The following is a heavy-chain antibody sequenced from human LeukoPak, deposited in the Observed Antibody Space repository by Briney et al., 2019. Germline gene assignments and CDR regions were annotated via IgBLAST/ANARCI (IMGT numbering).Heavy chain of an antibody. CDR1: GFTFSSYA. CDR2: IVGSGDST. J-gene: IGHJ4*02. V-gene: IGHV3-23*01. D-gene: IGHD3-22*01. Sequence: GGSLRLSCAASGFTFSSYAMSWVRQAPGEGPEWVSAIVGSGDSTYYADSVKGRFTISRDNSKNTLFLQMNSLRAEDTAVYYCAKDQLRYYDSSGYYRLWGQGALVTVSS. CDR3: AKDQLRYYDSSGYYRL.